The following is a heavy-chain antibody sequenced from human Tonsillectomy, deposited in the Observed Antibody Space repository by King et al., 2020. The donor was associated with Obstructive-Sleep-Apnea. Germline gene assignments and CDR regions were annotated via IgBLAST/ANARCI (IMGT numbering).Heavy chain of an antibody. Sequence: VQLVESGSELKKPGASVKVSCKASGYTFTTYAMNWVRQAPGQGLEWMGWINTNTGNPTNAQGFTGRFVFSLDTSVSTAYLQISSLKAEDTAVYYCAREGSSGVQEYFQHWGQGTLVTVSS. D-gene: IGHD2-8*01. V-gene: IGHV7-4-1*02. CDR3: AREGSSGVQEYFQH. CDR2: INTNTGNP. CDR1: GYTFTTYA. J-gene: IGHJ1*01.